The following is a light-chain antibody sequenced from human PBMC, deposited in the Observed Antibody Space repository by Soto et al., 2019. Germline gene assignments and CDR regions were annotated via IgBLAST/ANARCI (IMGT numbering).Light chain of an antibody. CDR1: GSNIGAGYA. V-gene: IGLV1-40*01. Sequence: QSVLTQPPSASGAPGQRVTIPCTGSGSNIGAGYAVHWYQQVPGTAPKLLIYANNNRPSGVPDRFSGSKSATTASLAITGRQAEDEAHDYCQAYDNSLSGAYVFGTGTKLTVL. CDR2: ANN. CDR3: QAYDNSLSGAYV. J-gene: IGLJ1*01.